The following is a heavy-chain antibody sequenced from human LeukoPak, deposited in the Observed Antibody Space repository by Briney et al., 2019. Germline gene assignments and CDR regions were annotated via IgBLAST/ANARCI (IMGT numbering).Heavy chain of an antibody. CDR1: GFTFSSFA. Sequence: PGGSLGLSCAASGFTFSSFAMSWVRQAPGKGLEWVSGLSFSGGGTYYADSVEGRFTISRDNPRNTLYLQMNSLRDEDTAVYYCAIMHGYYDGSGYWVQWGQGTLVTVSS. D-gene: IGHD3-22*01. CDR3: AIMHGYYDGSGYWVQ. CDR2: LSFSGGGT. J-gene: IGHJ4*02. V-gene: IGHV3-23*01.